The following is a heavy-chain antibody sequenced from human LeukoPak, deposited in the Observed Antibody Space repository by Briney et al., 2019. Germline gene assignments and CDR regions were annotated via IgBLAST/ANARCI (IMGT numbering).Heavy chain of an antibody. D-gene: IGHD3-22*01. J-gene: IGHJ5*02. CDR1: GFTFSGYY. CDR3: VRVAPLDNSGPT. Sequence: GGSLRLSCAASGFTFSGYYMHWVRQAPGKGLVWVSRIKSDGSTTNYADSVKGRFTISRDNAKNTLHLQMNSLRAEDTAVYYCVRVAPLDNSGPTWGQGTLVTVSS. CDR2: IKSDGSTT. V-gene: IGHV3-74*01.